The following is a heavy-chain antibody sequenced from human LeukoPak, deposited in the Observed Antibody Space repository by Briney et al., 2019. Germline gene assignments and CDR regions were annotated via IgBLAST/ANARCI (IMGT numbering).Heavy chain of an antibody. Sequence: GGSLRLSCAASGFSFSSYWMHWVRQAPGKGLVWVSRINSDGSSTTCADSVKGRFTISRDNAKNTLFLQMNSLRAEDTAVYYCARSGGGYFDYWGQGTLVTVSS. CDR3: ARSGGGYFDY. CDR2: INSDGSST. CDR1: GFSFSSYW. D-gene: IGHD1-14*01. V-gene: IGHV3-74*01. J-gene: IGHJ4*02.